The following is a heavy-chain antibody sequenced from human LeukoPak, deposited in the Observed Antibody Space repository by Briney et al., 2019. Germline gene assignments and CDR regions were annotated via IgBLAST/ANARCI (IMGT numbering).Heavy chain of an antibody. Sequence: ASVKVSCKASGYTFTSYYMHWVRQAPGQGLEWMGIINPSGGSTIYAQKLQGRVTMTRDTSTSTVYMELSSLRSEDTAVYYCATPNGGSGREWYMDVWGKGTTVTVSS. J-gene: IGHJ6*03. CDR2: INPSGGST. V-gene: IGHV1-46*04. CDR3: ATPNGGSGREWYMDV. CDR1: GYTFTSYY. D-gene: IGHD6-19*01.